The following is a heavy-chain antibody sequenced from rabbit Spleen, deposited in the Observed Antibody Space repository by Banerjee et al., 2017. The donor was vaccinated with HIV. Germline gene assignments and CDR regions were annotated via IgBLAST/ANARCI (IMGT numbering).Heavy chain of an antibody. CDR2: IDISDGDT. Sequence: LEESGGGLVKPGGTLTLTCTVSGFSFSSNWICWVRQAPGKGLEWIACIDISDGDTDYANWPKGRFTISKASSTTVTLQMASLTAADTAAYFCATNYVNVFDPWGPGTLVTVS. CDR1: GFSFSSNW. CDR3: ATNYVNVFDP. D-gene: IGHD1-1*01. V-gene: IGHV1S45*01. J-gene: IGHJ2*01.